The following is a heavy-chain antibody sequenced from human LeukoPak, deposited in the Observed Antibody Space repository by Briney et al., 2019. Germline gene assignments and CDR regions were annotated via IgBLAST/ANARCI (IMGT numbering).Heavy chain of an antibody. J-gene: IGHJ4*02. CDR3: TTAGNYGSGTNPYY. CDR2: ISGSGGST. Sequence: GGSLRLSCAASGFTFSSYAMSWVRQAPGKGLEWVSAISGSGGSTYYADSVKGRFTISRDNSKNTLYLQMNSLKTEDTAVYYCTTAGNYGSGTNPYYWGQGTLVTVSS. V-gene: IGHV3-23*01. CDR1: GFTFSSYA. D-gene: IGHD3-10*01.